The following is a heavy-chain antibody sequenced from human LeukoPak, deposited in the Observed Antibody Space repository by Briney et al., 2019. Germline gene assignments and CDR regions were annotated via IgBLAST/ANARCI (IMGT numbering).Heavy chain of an antibody. Sequence: GGSLRLSCAASGFTFSSYAMHWVRQAPGKGLEWVAVISYDGSNKYYADSVKGRFTISRDNPKNTLYLQMNSLRAEDTAVYYCAREYSSGWPVDYWGQGTLVTVSS. J-gene: IGHJ4*02. D-gene: IGHD6-19*01. V-gene: IGHV3-30*04. CDR2: ISYDGSNK. CDR3: AREYSSGWPVDY. CDR1: GFTFSSYA.